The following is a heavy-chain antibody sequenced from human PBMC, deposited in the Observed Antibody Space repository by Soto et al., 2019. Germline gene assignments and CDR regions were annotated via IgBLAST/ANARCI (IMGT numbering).Heavy chain of an antibody. D-gene: IGHD1-26*01. CDR2: IIPIFGTV. J-gene: IGHJ4*02. CDR1: GGTFSSFG. Sequence: QLRLVQSGAEMKKAGSSVKVSCKASGGTFSSFGFSWVRQAPGQGLEWLGGIIPIFGTVDYAQRFQGRITITADGSMSTACMELSSLRSDDTAVYYCAPRRVLGAGEGDSDSWGQGTLVTVSS. CDR3: APRRVLGAGEGDSDS. V-gene: IGHV1-69*01.